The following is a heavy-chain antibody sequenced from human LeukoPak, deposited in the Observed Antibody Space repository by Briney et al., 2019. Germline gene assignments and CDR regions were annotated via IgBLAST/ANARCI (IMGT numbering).Heavy chain of an antibody. CDR2: INPNSGGT. V-gene: IGHV1-2*02. D-gene: IGHD3-10*01. J-gene: IGHJ5*02. Sequence: GASVKVSCKASGYTFTGYYMHWVRQAPGQGLEWMGWINPNSGGTNYAQKFQGRVTMTRDTSISTAYMELSSLRSEDTAVYYCARGAYYGSGSYYLAFDPWGQGTLVTVSS. CDR3: ARGAYYGSGSYYLAFDP. CDR1: GYTFTGYY.